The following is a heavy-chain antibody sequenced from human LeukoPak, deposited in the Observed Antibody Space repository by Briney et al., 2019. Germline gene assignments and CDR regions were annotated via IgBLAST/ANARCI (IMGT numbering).Heavy chain of an antibody. D-gene: IGHD3-9*01. CDR1: GYSFSNYW. V-gene: IGHV5-51*01. CDR2: ILPGNSDT. Sequence: GESLKISCKGSGYSFSNYWIGGVRQMRGKGLEWVGIILPGNSDTRYSPSFQGQVTMSADKSISTAYLQWSSLKAADTAMYYCARQYYDILTDPNYFDSWGQGTLVTVSS. J-gene: IGHJ4*02. CDR3: ARQYYDILTDPNYFDS.